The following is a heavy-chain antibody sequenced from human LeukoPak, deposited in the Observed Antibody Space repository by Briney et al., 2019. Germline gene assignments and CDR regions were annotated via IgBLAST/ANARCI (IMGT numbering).Heavy chain of an antibody. Sequence: GESLQISCKGSGYSFTSYWIGWVRQMPGKGLEWMGIIYPVDSDTTYSPSFQGQVTISADKSISTAYLQWSSLKASDTAMYYCARRWQGGGSSTSWYFDYWGQRTLVTVSS. CDR3: ARRWQGGGSSTSWYFDY. CDR2: IYPVDSDT. D-gene: IGHD2-2*01. V-gene: IGHV5-51*01. J-gene: IGHJ4*02. CDR1: GYSFTSYW.